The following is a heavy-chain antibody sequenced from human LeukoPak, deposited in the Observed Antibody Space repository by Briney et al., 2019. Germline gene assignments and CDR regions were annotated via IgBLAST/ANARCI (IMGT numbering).Heavy chain of an antibody. J-gene: IGHJ4*02. Sequence: PGGSLRLSCAASGFTFSSYWMTWVRQAPGKGLEWVANIKQDGSDKYYVDSVKGRFTISSDSAKNSLFLQMSSLRAEDTAVYYCARVSALFGLPVHFDYWGQGTLVTASS. V-gene: IGHV3-7*01. CDR2: IKQDGSDK. CDR3: ARVSALFGLPVHFDY. CDR1: GFTFSSYW. D-gene: IGHD3-10*02.